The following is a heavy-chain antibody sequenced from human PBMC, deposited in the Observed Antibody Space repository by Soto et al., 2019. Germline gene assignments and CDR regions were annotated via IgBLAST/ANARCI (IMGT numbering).Heavy chain of an antibody. V-gene: IGHV1-69*06. J-gene: IGHJ4*02. D-gene: IGHD6-19*01. CDR2: NIPIFGTA. Sequence: QVQLVQSGAEVKKPGSSVKVSCKASGGTFSSYAISWVRQAPGQGLEWMGGNIPIFGTANYAQKFQGRVTITADKSTSTAYMELSSLRSEDTAVYYCAREGQIAVGAYYFDYWGQGTLVTVSS. CDR1: GGTFSSYA. CDR3: AREGQIAVGAYYFDY.